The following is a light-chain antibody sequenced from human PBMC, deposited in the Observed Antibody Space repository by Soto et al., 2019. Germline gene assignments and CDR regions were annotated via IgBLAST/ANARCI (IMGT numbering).Light chain of an antibody. CDR1: QGISNY. CDR3: QKYNSAPWT. CDR2: AAS. V-gene: IGKV1-27*01. Sequence: DIQMTQSPSYLSASVGDRVTITCRASQGISNYLAWYQQKPGKVPKLLIYAASTLQSGLPSRFSGSGSGTDLTITTSSLQREDVATYYCQKYNSAPWTFGQRIKVEIK. J-gene: IGKJ1*01.